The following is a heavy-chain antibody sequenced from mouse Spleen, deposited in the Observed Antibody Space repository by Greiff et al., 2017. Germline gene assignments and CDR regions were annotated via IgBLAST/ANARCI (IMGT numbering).Heavy chain of an antibody. J-gene: IGHJ2*01. CDR2: IDPSDSET. V-gene: IGHV1-52*01. CDR1: GYTFTSYW. D-gene: IGHD1-1*01. Sequence: QVQLQQSGAELVRPGSSVKLSCKASGYTFTSYWMHWVKQRPIQGLEWIGNIDPSDSETHYNQKFKDKATLTVDKSSSTAYMQLSSLTSEDSAVYYCARSIITTVVDSYYFDYWGQGTTLTVSS. CDR3: ARSIITTVVDSYYFDY.